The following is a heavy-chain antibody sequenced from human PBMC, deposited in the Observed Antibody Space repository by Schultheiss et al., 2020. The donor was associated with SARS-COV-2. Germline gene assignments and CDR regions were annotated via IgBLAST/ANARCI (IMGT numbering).Heavy chain of an antibody. D-gene: IGHD3-22*01. CDR1: GFIFSSYE. J-gene: IGHJ3*02. CDR2: ISSSGSTT. CDR3: AREKYYYDSSGYIDAFDI. Sequence: GESLKISCAASGFIFSSYEMNWVRQAPGKGLEWVSYISSSGSTTYYADSVKGRFTISRDNAKNSLYLQMNSLRAEDTAVYYCAREKYYYDSSGYIDAFDIWGQGTMVTVSS. V-gene: IGHV3-48*03.